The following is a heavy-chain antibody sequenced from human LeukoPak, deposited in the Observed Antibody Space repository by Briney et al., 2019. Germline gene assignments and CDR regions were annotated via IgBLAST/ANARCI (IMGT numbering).Heavy chain of an antibody. CDR2: IFYGGST. V-gene: IGHV4-61*01. Sequence: SETLSLTCTASGASVNSGSYYWSWIRQSPGKGLEWIGYIFYGGSTNYNLSLKSRVTISGDTSKNQLSLKLSSVTAADTAVYYCARHPRAGAFDIWGQGTMVTVSS. CDR1: GASVNSGSYY. D-gene: IGHD3-10*01. J-gene: IGHJ3*02. CDR3: ARHPRAGAFDI.